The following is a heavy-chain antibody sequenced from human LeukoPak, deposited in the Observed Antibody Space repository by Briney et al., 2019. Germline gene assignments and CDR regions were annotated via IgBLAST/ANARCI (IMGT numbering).Heavy chain of an antibody. CDR3: ARGLRDDSSLGY. J-gene: IGHJ4*02. D-gene: IGHD3-22*01. CDR1: GGTFSSYA. CDR2: IIPILGIA. V-gene: IGHV1-69*04. Sequence: ASVKVSCKASGGTFSSYAISWVRQAPGQGLEWMGRIIPILGIANYAQKFQGRVTITADKSTSTAYMELSSLRSEDTAVYYCARGLRDDSSLGYWGQGTLVTVSS.